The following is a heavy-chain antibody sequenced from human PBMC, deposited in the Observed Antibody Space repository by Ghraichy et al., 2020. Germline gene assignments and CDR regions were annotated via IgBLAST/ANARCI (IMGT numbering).Heavy chain of an antibody. J-gene: IGHJ4*02. V-gene: IGHV4-34*01. CDR3: ARPLWGSYIDY. D-gene: IGHD3-16*01. Sequence: SETLSLTCAVYGGSFSGYYWSWIRQPPGKGLEWIGEINHSGSTNYNPSLKSRVTISVDTSKNQFSLKLSSVTAADTAVYYCARPLWGSYIDYWGQGTLVTVSS. CDR1: GGSFSGYY. CDR2: INHSGST.